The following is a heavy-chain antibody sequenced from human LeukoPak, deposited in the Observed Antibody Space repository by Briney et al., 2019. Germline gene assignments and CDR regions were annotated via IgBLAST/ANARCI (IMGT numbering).Heavy chain of an antibody. CDR3: ERLCWGLQLAGFDS. V-gene: IGHV3-7*01. CDR1: GFTFSTYW. Sequence: GGSLRLSCSASGFTFSTYWMSWVRQAPGQGLEWVANMRRDGNEIYYLDSVRGRFTISRDNAKNSLYLQMSSLRAEDMAVYYCERLCWGLQLAGFDSWGQGTLVTVSS. J-gene: IGHJ4*02. D-gene: IGHD3-10*02. CDR2: MRRDGNEI.